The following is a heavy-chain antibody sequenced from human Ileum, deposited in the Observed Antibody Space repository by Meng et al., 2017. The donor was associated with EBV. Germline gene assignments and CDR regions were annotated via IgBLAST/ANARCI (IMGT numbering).Heavy chain of an antibody. J-gene: IGHJ4*02. V-gene: IGHV2-5*02. D-gene: IGHD6-13*01. Sequence: TLMDAGPKGGKPTGASPLVVPSSWFSIPTSGVGLGWIRQPPWKAPECLAIIYWDNDRRYNPSLKTRLAISKDTSKNQVVLTMTNMGPVDTAIYYCAHRLSGSTWDGGYFDYWGQGILVTVSS. CDR1: WFSIPTSGVG. CDR2: IYWDNDR. CDR3: AHRLSGSTWDGGYFDY.